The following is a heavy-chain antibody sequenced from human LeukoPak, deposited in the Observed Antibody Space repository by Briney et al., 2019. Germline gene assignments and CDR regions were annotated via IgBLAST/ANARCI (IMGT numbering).Heavy chain of an antibody. CDR2: FYKSGST. CDR3: ARSRVVVPAAIMARQYYFDY. J-gene: IGHJ4*02. CDR1: GDSISGDN. V-gene: IGHV4-4*07. D-gene: IGHD2-2*02. Sequence: SETLSLTCTVSGDSISGDNWSWVRQPAGKGLEWLGRFYKSGSTNYNPSLASRVTISVDTSKNQFSLKLSSVTAADTAVYYCARSRVVVPAAIMARQYYFDYWGQGTLVTVSS.